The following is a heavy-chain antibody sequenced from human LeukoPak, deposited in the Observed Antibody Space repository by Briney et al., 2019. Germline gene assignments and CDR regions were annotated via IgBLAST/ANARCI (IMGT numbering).Heavy chain of an antibody. CDR2: MNPNSGNT. J-gene: IGHJ5*02. CDR3: ARGSRTNTAMVTDP. D-gene: IGHD5-18*01. CDR1: GYTFTSYD. Sequence: GASVKVSCKAPGYTFTSYDINWVRQATGQGLEWMGWMNPNSGNTGYAQKFQGRVTMTRNTSISTAYMELSSLRSEDTAVYYCARGSRTNTAMVTDPWGQGTLVTVSS. V-gene: IGHV1-8*01.